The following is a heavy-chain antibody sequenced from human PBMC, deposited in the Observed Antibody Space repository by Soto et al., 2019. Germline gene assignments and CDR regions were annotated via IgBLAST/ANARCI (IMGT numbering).Heavy chain of an antibody. CDR2: TIPILDVA. D-gene: IGHD5-12*01. V-gene: IGHV1-69*08. J-gene: IGHJ4*02. CDR3: ARDSPIGSTYSGYGAIDS. Sequence: VQLVQSGAEVKKPGSSVKVSCKASGGTFSTSTFTWVRQAPGQGLEWMGRTIPILDVADYAQDFQGRVTLTADKATSTAYMELTSLTSKDTAVYYCARDSPIGSTYSGYGAIDSWGQGTLVTVSS. CDR1: GGTFSTST.